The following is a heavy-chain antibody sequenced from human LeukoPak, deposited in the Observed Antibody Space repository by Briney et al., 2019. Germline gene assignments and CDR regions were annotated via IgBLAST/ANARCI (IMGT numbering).Heavy chain of an antibody. D-gene: IGHD3-10*01. CDR2: IYHSGSP. Sequence: SSETLSLTCTVSGYSISSGYYWDWIRQPSGKGLEWIGSIYHSGSPYYNSSLKSRVTISVDTSKNQFSLKLSSVTAADTAVYYCARTRYYYNSRSYGAPYYFDYWGQGTLVTVSS. V-gene: IGHV4-38-2*02. CDR3: ARTRYYYNSRSYGAPYYFDY. CDR1: GYSISSGYY. J-gene: IGHJ4*02.